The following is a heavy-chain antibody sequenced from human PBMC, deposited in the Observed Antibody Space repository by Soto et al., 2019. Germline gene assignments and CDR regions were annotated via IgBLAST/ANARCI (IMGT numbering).Heavy chain of an antibody. J-gene: IGHJ6*02. V-gene: IGHV3-23*01. CDR1: GFTFSSYA. CDR2: ISGSGGST. Sequence: PGGSLRLSCAASGFTFSSYAMSWVRQAPGKGLEWVSAISGSGGSTYYADSVKGRFTISRDNSKNTLYLQMNSLRAEDTAVYYCARGADCSSNSCYKVWSYYCGMDVWGQGTTVTVSS. CDR3: ARGADCSSNSCYKVWSYYCGMDV. D-gene: IGHD2-2*02.